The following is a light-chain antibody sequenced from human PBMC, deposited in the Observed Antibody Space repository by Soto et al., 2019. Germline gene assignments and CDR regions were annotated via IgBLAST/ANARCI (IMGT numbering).Light chain of an antibody. CDR1: RSLVYSDGNTY. V-gene: IGKV2-30*01. CDR3: MQGTHWPPWT. Sequence: DVVMTQSPLSLPVTLGQPASISCRSSRSLVYSDGNTYLNWFQQRPGQSPRRLIYKVSNRDSGVPDRFSGSGSGTDFTLKISRVEAEDVGVYYCMQGTHWPPWTFGQGTNVEIK. J-gene: IGKJ1*01. CDR2: KVS.